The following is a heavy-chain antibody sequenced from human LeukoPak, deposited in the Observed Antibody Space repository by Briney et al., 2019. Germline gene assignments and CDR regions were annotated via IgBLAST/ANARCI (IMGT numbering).Heavy chain of an antibody. J-gene: IGHJ5*02. V-gene: IGHV1-2*02. D-gene: IGHD4-17*01. CDR3: ARGTDDYADYDWFDP. Sequence: ASVKVSCKASGYTFTGYFIHWVRQAPGQGLEWMGWINPNSGGTNYAQKFQGRVTMTRDTSISTAYMELSRLRSDDTAVYYCARGTDDYADYDWFDPWGQGTLVTVSS. CDR1: GYTFTGYF. CDR2: INPNSGGT.